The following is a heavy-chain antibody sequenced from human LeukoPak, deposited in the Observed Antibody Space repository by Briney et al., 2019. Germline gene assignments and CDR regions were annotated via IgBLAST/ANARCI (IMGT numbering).Heavy chain of an antibody. D-gene: IGHD6-13*01. J-gene: IGHJ4*02. CDR1: GGTFSSYA. CDR3: ARVYSSNWSDFDY. V-gene: IGHV1-18*01. Sequence: ASVKVSCKASGGTFSSYAISWVRQAPGQGLEWMGWISAYNGNTNYAQKLQGRVTMTTDTSTSTAYMELRSLRSDDTAVYYCARVYSSNWSDFDYWGQGTLVTVSS. CDR2: ISAYNGNT.